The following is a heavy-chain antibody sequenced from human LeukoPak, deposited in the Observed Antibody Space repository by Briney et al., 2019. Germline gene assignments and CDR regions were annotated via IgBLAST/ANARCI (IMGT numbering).Heavy chain of an antibody. D-gene: IGHD3-9*01. CDR2: ISYDGSNK. V-gene: IGHV3-30*04. Sequence: GRSLRLSCAASGFTFSIYAMHWVRQAPGKGLEGVAVISYDGSNKHYADSVKGRFTISRDNSKNTLYLQMNSLRAEDTAVYYCARGDYDILTGYPIPLDYWGQGTLVTVSS. J-gene: IGHJ4*02. CDR1: GFTFSIYA. CDR3: ARGDYDILTGYPIPLDY.